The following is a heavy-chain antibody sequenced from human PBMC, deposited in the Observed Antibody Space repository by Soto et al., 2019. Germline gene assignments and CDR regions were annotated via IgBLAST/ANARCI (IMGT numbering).Heavy chain of an antibody. V-gene: IGHV1-2*02. Sequence: QVQLVQSGAEVKKPGASVKVSCKASGYTFTAYYIHWVRQAPGQGLEWMGWINPLTGEPHYAQNFQGGVTMTRDTSTGTVYMELSSLRFDDAAVFYCARQQDRGIVAAGFDYWGQGTLVTFSS. CDR2: INPLTGEP. CDR1: GYTFTAYY. J-gene: IGHJ4*02. CDR3: ARQQDRGIVAAGFDY. D-gene: IGHD6-13*01.